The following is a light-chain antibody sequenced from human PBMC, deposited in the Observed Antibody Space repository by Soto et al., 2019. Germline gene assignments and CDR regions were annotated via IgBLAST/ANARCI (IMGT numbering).Light chain of an antibody. Sequence: EIVLTQSPDTLSLSPGERATLSCRASQSVSRYLAWYQQKPGQAPRRLIYDASNRASGIPARFSGSGSGTDFTLTISSLEPEDFAVYYCHQRSDWPSTFGGGTKVQIK. CDR2: DAS. J-gene: IGKJ4*01. V-gene: IGKV3-11*01. CDR3: HQRSDWPST. CDR1: QSVSRY.